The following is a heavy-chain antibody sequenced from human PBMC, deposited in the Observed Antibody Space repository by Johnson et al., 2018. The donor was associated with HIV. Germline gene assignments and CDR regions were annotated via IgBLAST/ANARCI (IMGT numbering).Heavy chain of an antibody. Sequence: QMLLVESGGGVVQPGRSLRLSCAASGFTFSSYAMHWVRQAPGKGLEWVAVISYDGSNKYYADSVKVRFTISRDNSKNTLYLQMNSLRAEDTALYFCARVAVSTAAGGVPLDIWGPGTMVTVSA. V-gene: IGHV3-30-3*01. D-gene: IGHD2-2*01. CDR2: ISYDGSNK. CDR1: GFTFSSYA. J-gene: IGHJ3*02. CDR3: ARVAVSTAAGGVPLDI.